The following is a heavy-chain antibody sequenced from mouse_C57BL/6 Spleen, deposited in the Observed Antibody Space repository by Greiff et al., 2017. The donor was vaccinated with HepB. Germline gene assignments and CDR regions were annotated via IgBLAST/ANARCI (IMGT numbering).Heavy chain of an antibody. CDR2: IRLKSDNYAT. CDR3: AHLDYDGAMDY. Sequence: EVQRVESGGGLVQPGGSMKLSCVASGFTFSNYWMNWVRQSPEKGLEWVAQIRLKSDNYATHYAESVKGRFTISRDDSKSSVYLQMNNLRAEDTGIYYCAHLDYDGAMDYWGQGTSVTVSS. V-gene: IGHV6-3*01. J-gene: IGHJ4*01. CDR1: GFTFSNYW. D-gene: IGHD2-4*01.